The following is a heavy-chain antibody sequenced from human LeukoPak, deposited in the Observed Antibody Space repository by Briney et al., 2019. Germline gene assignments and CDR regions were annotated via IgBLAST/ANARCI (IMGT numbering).Heavy chain of an antibody. Sequence: PSETLSLTCTVSGGSISSSTYYWGWIRQPPGKGLEWIGSIYYSGSTYYNPSLRSRVTMSVDTSKNQFSLKLSSVTAADTAVYYCAGDLTFYYDSSGRGKSYWYFDLWGRGTLVTVSS. J-gene: IGHJ2*01. CDR3: AGDLTFYYDSSGRGKSYWYFDL. D-gene: IGHD3-22*01. V-gene: IGHV4-39*07. CDR1: GGSISSSTYY. CDR2: IYYSGST.